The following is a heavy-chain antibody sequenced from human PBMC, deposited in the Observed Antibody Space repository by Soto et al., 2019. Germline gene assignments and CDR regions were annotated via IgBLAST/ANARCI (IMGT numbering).Heavy chain of an antibody. CDR3: CGLPY. J-gene: IGHJ4*02. Sequence: EVQLVESGGGLVQPGGSLRLSCAASGFTFSSYRMHWVRQAPGKGLVWVSRINSDGSRIDYADSVKGRFAISRDNAKNTLYLQMNSLRAEDTAVYYCCGLPYWGQGTLVTVSS. D-gene: IGHD2-21*01. V-gene: IGHV3-74*01. CDR1: GFTFSSYR. CDR2: INSDGSRI.